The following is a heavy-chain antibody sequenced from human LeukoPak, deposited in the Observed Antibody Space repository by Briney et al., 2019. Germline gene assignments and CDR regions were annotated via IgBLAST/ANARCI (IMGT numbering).Heavy chain of an antibody. CDR2: IYHSGST. V-gene: IGHV4-30-2*01. J-gene: IGHJ5*02. Sequence: SQTLSLTCAVSGGSISSGGYSWSWIRQPPGKGPEWIGYIYHSGSTYYNPSLKSRVTISVDRSKNQFSLKLSSVTAADTAVYYCARVRKDYDILTGYYNGYNWFDPWGQGTLVTVSS. D-gene: IGHD3-9*01. CDR1: GGSISSGGYS. CDR3: ARVRKDYDILTGYYNGYNWFDP.